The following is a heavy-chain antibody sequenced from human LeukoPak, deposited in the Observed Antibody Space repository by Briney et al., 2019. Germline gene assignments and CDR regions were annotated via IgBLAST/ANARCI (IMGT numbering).Heavy chain of an antibody. D-gene: IGHD3-16*01. V-gene: IGHV3-30*04. J-gene: IGHJ4*02. CDR2: ISYDGSNK. CDR1: GFTFSLHA. Sequence: GGSLRLSCAASGFTFSLHAVHWVRQAPGKGLEWVAVISYDGSNKYYADSVKGRFTISRDNSKNTLYLQMNSLRTEDTAVYYCARVWGSYDVFDYWGQGTLVTVSS. CDR3: ARVWGSYDVFDY.